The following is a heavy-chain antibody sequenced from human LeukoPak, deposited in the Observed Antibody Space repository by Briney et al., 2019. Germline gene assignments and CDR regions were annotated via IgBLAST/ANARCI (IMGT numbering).Heavy chain of an antibody. Sequence: SETLSLTCTVSGYSISSGYYWGWIRQPPGKGLEWIGSIYYSGSTYYNPSLKSRVTISVDTSKNQFSLKLSSVTAADTAVYYCAKRSSSWYYNPDGYFDYWGQGTLVTVSS. D-gene: IGHD6-13*01. V-gene: IGHV4-38-2*02. CDR3: AKRSSSWYYNPDGYFDY. J-gene: IGHJ4*02. CDR2: IYYSGST. CDR1: GYSISSGYY.